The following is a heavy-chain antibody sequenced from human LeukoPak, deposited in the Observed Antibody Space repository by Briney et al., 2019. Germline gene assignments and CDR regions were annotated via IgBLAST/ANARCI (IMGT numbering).Heavy chain of an antibody. CDR2: IYTSGST. D-gene: IGHD5-12*01. CDR3: ARNRGYSGYEIGY. CDR1: GCSFSSYY. Sequence: PSETLSPTCTVSGCSFSSYYWSWIRQPAGKGLEWVGRIYTSGSTNYNPSRKSRVTMSVDTSKHQFSLKLSSVTAADTAVYYCARNRGYSGYEIGYWGQGTLVTVSS. V-gene: IGHV4-4*07. J-gene: IGHJ4*02.